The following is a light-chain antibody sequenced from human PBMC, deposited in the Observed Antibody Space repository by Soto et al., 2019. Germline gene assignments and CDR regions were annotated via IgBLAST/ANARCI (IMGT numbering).Light chain of an antibody. V-gene: IGKV3-11*01. J-gene: IGKJ4*01. CDR2: ATS. Sequence: EVVLTQSPATLSLSPGEGATLSCRASQSIGNYLAWYQQKPGQAPRLLIYATSNRATGIPARFSGSGSGTDFTLTISSLEPEDFAVYYCQQRNNWPPRTFGGGTKVDIK. CDR1: QSIGNY. CDR3: QQRNNWPPRT.